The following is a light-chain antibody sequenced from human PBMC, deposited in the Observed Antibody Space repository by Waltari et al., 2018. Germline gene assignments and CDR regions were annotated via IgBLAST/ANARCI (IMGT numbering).Light chain of an antibody. CDR2: DVS. CDR1: SSDVGGYNY. Sequence: QSALTQPRSVSGSPGQSVTISCTGTSSDVGGYNYVSWYQQHPGKAPKLMIYDVSKRPSGVPYRCSGSKSGNTASLTSSGLQAEDEADYYCCSYAGSYTLKVFGGGTKLTVL. J-gene: IGLJ2*01. V-gene: IGLV2-11*01. CDR3: CSYAGSYTLKV.